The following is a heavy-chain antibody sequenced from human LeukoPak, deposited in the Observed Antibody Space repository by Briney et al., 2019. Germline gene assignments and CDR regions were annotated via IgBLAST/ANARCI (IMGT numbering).Heavy chain of an antibody. V-gene: IGHV4-31*03. CDR1: GGSISSGGYY. CDR2: IYYSGST. D-gene: IGHD3-10*01. Sequence: SQTLSLTCTVSGGSISSGGYYWSWIRQHPGKGLEWIGYIYYSGSTYYNPSLKSRVTISVDTSKNQFSLKLSSVTAADTAVYYCARAWSAGESHDYWGQGTLVTVSS. J-gene: IGHJ4*02. CDR3: ARAWSAGESHDY.